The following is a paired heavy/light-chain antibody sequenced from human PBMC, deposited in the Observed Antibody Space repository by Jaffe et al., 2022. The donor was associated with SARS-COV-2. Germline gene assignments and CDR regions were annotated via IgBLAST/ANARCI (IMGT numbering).Heavy chain of an antibody. CDR2: FAVIDDGR. CDR1: GFTFTSYA. D-gene: IGHD3-22*01. V-gene: IGHV3-23*01. CDR3: AKDLSAGHGYVKYFDS. Sequence: EVELLESGGDLVQRGGSLRLSCAASGFTFTSYAMSWVRQTPGKGLEWVSTFAVIDDGRYYADSVKGRFTISRDNSKNTLYLQMNSLRAEDTAVYYCAKDLSAGHGYVKYFDSWGQGTLVTVSS. J-gene: IGHJ4*02.
Light chain of an antibody. CDR3: QQYNNWPLT. CDR1: QGVSSY. J-gene: IGKJ4*01. V-gene: IGKV3-15*01. CDR2: GAS. Sequence: EIVMTQSPATLSVSPGERATLSCRASQGVSSYLAWYQQKPGQAPRLLIYGASTRATGIPARFSGSGSGTEFTLTISSLQSEDFAVYYCQQYNNWPLTFGGGTKVEIK.